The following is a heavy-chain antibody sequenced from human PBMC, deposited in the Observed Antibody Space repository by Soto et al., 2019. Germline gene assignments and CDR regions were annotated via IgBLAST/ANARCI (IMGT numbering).Heavy chain of an antibody. D-gene: IGHD2-15*01. Sequence: GASVKVSCKASEYSFTSYDINWVRQATGQGLEWMGWMNPNSGNTGYAQKFQGRLTMTRNTSIGAAYMELSSLRSDDTAVYFCARGLGLAALDYWGQGTLVTVSS. CDR1: EYSFTSYD. V-gene: IGHV1-8*01. CDR2: MNPNSGNT. J-gene: IGHJ4*02. CDR3: ARGLGLAALDY.